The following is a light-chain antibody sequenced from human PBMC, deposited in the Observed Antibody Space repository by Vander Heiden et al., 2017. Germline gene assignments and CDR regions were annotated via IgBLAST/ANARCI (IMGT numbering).Light chain of an antibody. V-gene: IGKV1-39*01. Sequence: DIQMTQSPSSLSASLGDRVTITCRTSQSIGVYLNWYQQKPGKDPNLLIYIASSLQTGVPPRFSGSGSGIDFTLTISSLQPEDSATYYCQQTYTTPQTFGGGTKVEIK. CDR3: QQTYTTPQT. CDR1: QSIGVY. J-gene: IGKJ4*01. CDR2: IAS.